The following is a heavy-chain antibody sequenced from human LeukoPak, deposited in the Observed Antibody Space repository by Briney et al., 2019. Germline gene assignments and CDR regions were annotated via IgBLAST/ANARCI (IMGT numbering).Heavy chain of an antibody. CDR1: GFTFDDYA. CDR2: ISWNSGSI. Sequence: GGSLRLSCAASGFTFDDYAMHWVRQAPGKGLEWVSGISWNSGSIGYADSVKGRFTISRDNAKNSLYLQMNSLRAEDTAVYYCARGGSTWLGSGWGQGTLVTVSS. CDR3: ARGGSTWLGSG. J-gene: IGHJ4*02. V-gene: IGHV3-9*01. D-gene: IGHD6-13*01.